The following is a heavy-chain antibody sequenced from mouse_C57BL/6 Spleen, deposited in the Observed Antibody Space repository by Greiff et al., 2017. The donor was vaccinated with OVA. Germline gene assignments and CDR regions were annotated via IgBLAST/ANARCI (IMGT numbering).Heavy chain of an antibody. CDR1: GYTFTDYS. Sequence: VQLQQSDAELVKPGASVKISCKVSGYTFTDYSIHWMKQRPEQGLEWIGYIYPRDGSTKYNEKFKGKATLTADKSSSTAYMQLNSLTSEDSAVYFCARGCITAGPRPWFAYWGQGTLVTVSA. CDR2: IYPRDGST. V-gene: IGHV1-78*01. J-gene: IGHJ3*01. D-gene: IGHD1-1*01. CDR3: ARGCITAGPRPWFAY.